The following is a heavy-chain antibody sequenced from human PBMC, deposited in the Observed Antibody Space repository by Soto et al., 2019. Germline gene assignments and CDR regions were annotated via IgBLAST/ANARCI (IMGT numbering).Heavy chain of an antibody. CDR1: GASIINSRYY. D-gene: IGHD2-8*01. J-gene: IGHJ4*02. V-gene: IGHV4-39*02. CDR3: SRRGGAAGVTVLDH. CDR2: IYQSGSA. Sequence: PSETLSLTCSVSGASIINSRYYWGWLRQTPGKGVEWIASIYQSGSAYYTSSLKSRVTIAVDTSKNLFSLKLTSVTAAVTGVYCCSRRGGAAGVTVLDHWGQGTLVPVSS.